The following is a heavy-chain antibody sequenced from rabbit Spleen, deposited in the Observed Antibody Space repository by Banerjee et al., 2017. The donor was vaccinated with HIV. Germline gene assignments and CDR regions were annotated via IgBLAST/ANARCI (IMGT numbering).Heavy chain of an antibody. D-gene: IGHD6-1*01. CDR2: IDPIFSST. Sequence: QSLEESGGGLVKPGASLTLTCKASGFSFNSGYDMCWVRQAPGKGLEWIGYIDPIFSSTYYASWAKGRFTISKTSSTTVTLQMTSLTAADTATYFCAREKSGNYGYDLWGQGTLVTVS. CDR3: AREKSGNYGYDL. J-gene: IGHJ4*01. CDR1: GFSFNSGYD. V-gene: IGHV1S40*01.